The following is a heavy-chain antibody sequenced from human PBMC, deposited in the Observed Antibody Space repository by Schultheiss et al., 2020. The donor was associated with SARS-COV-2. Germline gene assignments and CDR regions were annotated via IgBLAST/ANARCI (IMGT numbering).Heavy chain of an antibody. J-gene: IGHJ5*02. CDR3: ARLSTHGSSWDSSKKNWFDP. CDR1: GFTVSSNY. CDR2: IYSGGST. V-gene: IGHV3-66*01. Sequence: GGSLRLSCAASGFTVSSNYMSWVRQAPGKGLEWVSVIYSGGSTYYADSVKGRFTISRNNTKNRVYLQMNSQRAEDRAVYYCARLSTHGSSWDSSKKNWFDPWGQGTLVTVSS. D-gene: IGHD6-13*01.